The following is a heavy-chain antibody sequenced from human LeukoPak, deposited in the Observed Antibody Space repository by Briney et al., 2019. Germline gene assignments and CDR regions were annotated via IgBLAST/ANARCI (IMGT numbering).Heavy chain of an antibody. D-gene: IGHD1-26*01. CDR1: GFTFSSYA. CDR3: ARQAPKWELLGAFDI. V-gene: IGHV3-23*05. CDR2: INNSGGST. Sequence: PGGSLRLSCAASGFTFSSYAMSWVRQAPGKGLEWVSVINNSGGSTYYADSVKGRFTISRDNSKNTLYLQMNSLRAEDTAVYYCARQAPKWELLGAFDIWGQGTMVSVSS. J-gene: IGHJ3*02.